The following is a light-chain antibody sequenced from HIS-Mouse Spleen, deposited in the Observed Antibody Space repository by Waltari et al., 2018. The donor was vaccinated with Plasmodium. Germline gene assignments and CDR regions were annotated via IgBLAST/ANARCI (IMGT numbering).Light chain of an antibody. V-gene: IGLV5-45*03. CDR3: MIWHSSAWV. CDR1: SGINVGTYR. Sequence: QAVLTQPSSLSASPGASASLTCTLRSGINVGTYRIYWYQQKPGSPPQYLLRYKSDSDKQRGFGVPSRFSGSKDASANAGILLISWLQSEDEADYYCMIWHSSAWVFGGGTKLTVL. CDR2: YKSDSDK. J-gene: IGLJ3*02.